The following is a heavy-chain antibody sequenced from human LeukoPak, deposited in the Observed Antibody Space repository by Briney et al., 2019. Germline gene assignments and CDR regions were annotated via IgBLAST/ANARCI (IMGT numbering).Heavy chain of an antibody. V-gene: IGHV4-30-4*01. J-gene: IGHJ4*02. D-gene: IGHD2-15*01. Sequence: SETLSLTCTVSGGSIGNNYYYWSWIRQPPGKGLEWIGYIYYSGSTYYNPSLKSRVTISVDTSKNQFSLKLSSVTAADTAVYYCARAAYLDYWGQGTLVTVSS. CDR2: IYYSGST. CDR3: ARAAYLDY. CDR1: GGSIGNNYYY.